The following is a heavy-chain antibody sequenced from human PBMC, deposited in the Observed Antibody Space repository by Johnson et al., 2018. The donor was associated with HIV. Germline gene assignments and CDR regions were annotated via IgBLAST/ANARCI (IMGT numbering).Heavy chain of an antibody. CDR1: GFAFSTYT. V-gene: IGHV3-30*04. Sequence: QVQLVESGGGVVQPGRSLRLSCAASGFAFSTYTMHWVRQAPGKGLEWVALISYDGSKKYYADSVKGRFTISRDNSKNTLYLQMNSLRAGDTAVYYCARTLGFGTEDAFDIWGQGTMVTVSS. CDR2: ISYDGSKK. J-gene: IGHJ3*02. CDR3: ARTLGFGTEDAFDI. D-gene: IGHD3-10*01.